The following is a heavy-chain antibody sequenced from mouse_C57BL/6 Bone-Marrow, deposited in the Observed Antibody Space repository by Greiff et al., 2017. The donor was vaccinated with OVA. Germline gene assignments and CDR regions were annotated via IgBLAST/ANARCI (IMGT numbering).Heavy chain of an antibody. J-gene: IGHJ2*01. CDR3: ARLSLYFDY. CDR1: GYSFTGYY. Sequence: EVQLQQSGPELVKPGASVKISCKASGYSFTGYYMNWVKQSPEKSLEWIGEINPSTGGTTYNQKFKAKATLTVDKSSSTAYMQLKSLTSEDSAVYYCARLSLYFDYWGQGTTLTVSS. CDR2: INPSTGGT. V-gene: IGHV1-42*01.